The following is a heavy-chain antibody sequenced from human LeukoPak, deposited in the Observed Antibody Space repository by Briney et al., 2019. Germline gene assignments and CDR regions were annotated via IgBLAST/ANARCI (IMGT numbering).Heavy chain of an antibody. CDR1: GYSISSGYY. D-gene: IGHD3-22*01. J-gene: IGHJ4*02. CDR3: ARGLSPYYYDSSGYYGGFDY. V-gene: IGHV4-38-2*02. CDR2: IYHSGST. Sequence: SETLSLTCTVSGYSISSGYYWGWIRQPPGKGLEWIGSIYHSGSTYYNPSLKSRVTISVDKSKNQFSLKLSSVTAADTAVYYCARGLSPYYYDSSGYYGGFDYWGQGTLVTVSS.